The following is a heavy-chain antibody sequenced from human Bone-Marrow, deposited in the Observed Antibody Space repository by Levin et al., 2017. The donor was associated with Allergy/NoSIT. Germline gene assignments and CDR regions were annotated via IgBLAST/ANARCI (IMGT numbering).Heavy chain of an antibody. CDR3: ARGGCDRTSCLDH. D-gene: IGHD2-2*01. J-gene: IGHJ4*02. CDR2: ILNDGTT. Sequence: PVGSLRLSCTASAFTFRNYYMHWVRQAPGMGLVWVSNILNDGTTNYADSVKGRFTISRDNAKNTLYLQMNSLGEEDTAVYFCARGGCDRTSCLDHWGQGILVTVSS. CDR1: AFTFRNYY. V-gene: IGHV3-74*01.